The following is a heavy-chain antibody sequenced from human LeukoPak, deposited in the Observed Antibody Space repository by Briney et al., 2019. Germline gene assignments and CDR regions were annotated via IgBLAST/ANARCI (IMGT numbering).Heavy chain of an antibody. D-gene: IGHD3-10*01. J-gene: IGHJ6*02. CDR1: GGSINNYY. V-gene: IGHV4-59*12. CDR2: IYYSGST. Sequence: AETLTLTCAVSGGSINNYYWSWVRQPPGKGLEWVGYIYYSGSTNYNPALKRRVTIFLDKTKNQFSFMLMSVITADTAVYYCARDPPRCYGSGSYPYGMDVWGQGTTDTVSS. CDR3: ARDPPRCYGSGSYPYGMDV.